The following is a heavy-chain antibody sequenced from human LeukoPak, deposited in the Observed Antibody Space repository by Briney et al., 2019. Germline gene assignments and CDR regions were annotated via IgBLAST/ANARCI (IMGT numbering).Heavy chain of an antibody. J-gene: IGHJ6*03. D-gene: IGHD3-10*01. Sequence: SETLSLTCTVSGGSVSSYYWSWIRQPAGKGLEWIGRIYTSGSTNYNPSLKSRVTMSVDTSKNQFSLKLSSVTAADMAVYYCARENYITMVRGLENYYYYYMDVWGKGTTVTVSS. CDR1: GGSVSSYY. V-gene: IGHV4-4*07. CDR2: IYTSGST. CDR3: ARENYITMVRGLENYYYYYMDV.